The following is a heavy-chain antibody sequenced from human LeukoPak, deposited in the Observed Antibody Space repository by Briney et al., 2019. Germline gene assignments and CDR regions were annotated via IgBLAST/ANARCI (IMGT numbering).Heavy chain of an antibody. J-gene: IGHJ5*02. V-gene: IGHV3-30*18. CDR1: GFTFSSYG. Sequence: GGSLRLSCAASGFTFSSYGMHWVRQAPGKGLEWVAVISYDGSSKYYADSVKGRFTISRDNSKNTLYLQMNSLRAEDTAVYYCAKDPIPWQKLPHWFDPWGQGTLVTVSS. CDR3: AKDPIPWQKLPHWFDP. D-gene: IGHD4-11*01. CDR2: ISYDGSSK.